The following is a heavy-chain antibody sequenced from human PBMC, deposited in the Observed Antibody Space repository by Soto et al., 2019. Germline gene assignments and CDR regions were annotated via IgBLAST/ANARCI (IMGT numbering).Heavy chain of an antibody. CDR2: IWYDGSNK. V-gene: IGHV3-33*01. Sequence: GGSLRLSCAASGFTFSSYGMHWVRQAPGKGLEWVAVIWYDGSNKYYADSVKGRFTISRDNSKNTLYLQMNSLRAEDTAVYYCASWGGVGATEFDYWGQGTLVTVSS. CDR1: GFTFSSYG. CDR3: ASWGGVGATEFDY. J-gene: IGHJ4*02. D-gene: IGHD1-26*01.